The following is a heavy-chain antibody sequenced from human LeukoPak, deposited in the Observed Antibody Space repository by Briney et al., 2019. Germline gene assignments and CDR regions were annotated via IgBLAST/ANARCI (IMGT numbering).Heavy chain of an antibody. CDR1: GGSISSGGYY. D-gene: IGHD2-21*01. V-gene: IGHV4-30-2*01. Sequence: PSETLSLTCTVSGGSISSGGYYWSWIRQPPGKSLEWIGYIYHSGSTYYNPSLKSRVTISVDRSKNQFSLKLSSVTAADTAVYYCARELGCGGDCSYFDYWGQGTLVTVSS. CDR3: ARELGCGGDCSYFDY. J-gene: IGHJ4*02. CDR2: IYHSGST.